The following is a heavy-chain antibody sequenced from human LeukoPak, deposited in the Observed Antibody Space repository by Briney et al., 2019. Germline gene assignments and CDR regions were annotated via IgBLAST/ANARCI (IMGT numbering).Heavy chain of an antibody. V-gene: IGHV4-38-2*02. D-gene: IGHD6-13*01. CDR3: ARVRIAAAGRNFDY. J-gene: IGHJ4*02. CDR2: IYHSGST. CDR1: GGSISSYY. Sequence: SETLSLTCTVSGGSISSYYWGWIRQPPGKGLEWIGSIYHSGSTYYNPSLKSRVTISVDTSKNQFSLKLSSVTAADTAVYYCARVRIAAAGRNFDYWGQGTLVTVSS.